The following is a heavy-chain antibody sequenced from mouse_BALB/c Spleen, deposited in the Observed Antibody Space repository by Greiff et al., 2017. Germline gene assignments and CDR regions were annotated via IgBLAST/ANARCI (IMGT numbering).Heavy chain of an antibody. Sequence: DVMVVESGGGLVKPGGSLKLSCAASGFTFSSYAMSWVRQTPEKRLEWVASISSGGSTYYPDSVKGRFTISRDNARNILYLQMSSLRSEDTAMYYCARGRGYFDYWGQGTTLTVSS. J-gene: IGHJ2*01. CDR3: ARGRGYFDY. CDR2: ISSGGST. V-gene: IGHV5-6-5*01. CDR1: GFTFSSYA.